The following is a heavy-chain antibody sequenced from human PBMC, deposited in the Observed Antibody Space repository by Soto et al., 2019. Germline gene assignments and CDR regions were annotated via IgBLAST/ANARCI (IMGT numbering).Heavy chain of an antibody. J-gene: IGHJ3*02. CDR2: INHSGSN. CDR1: GGSFSTYY. Sequence: QLQQWGAGLLKPSETLSLTCVISGGSFSTYYYNWIRQSPGKGLEWIGEINHSGSNNYSPSLKSRVTMSLDTSKNQFSLKLTSVTAADTAVYYCSRGESNDWPVAFDIWGQGTMVNVSS. D-gene: IGHD3-9*01. CDR3: SRGESNDWPVAFDI. V-gene: IGHV4-34*01.